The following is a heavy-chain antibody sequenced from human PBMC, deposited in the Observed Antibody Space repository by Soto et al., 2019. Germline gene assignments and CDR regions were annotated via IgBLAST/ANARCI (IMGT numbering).Heavy chain of an antibody. D-gene: IGHD5-12*01. Sequence: QIQLVQSGAEVKKPGASVKVSCKASGYSFTSYGITWVRQAPGQGPEWLGWITAENGNTNYAQKFQGRSTMTTDTATNTAFMELRGLWSDDTAVYYCARVVLEWLPTSGFDYWGQGTLVTVSS. CDR2: ITAENGNT. CDR1: GYSFTSYG. V-gene: IGHV1-18*04. CDR3: ARVVLEWLPTSGFDY. J-gene: IGHJ4*02.